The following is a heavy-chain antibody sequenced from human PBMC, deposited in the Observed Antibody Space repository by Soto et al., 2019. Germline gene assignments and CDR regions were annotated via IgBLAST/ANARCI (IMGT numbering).Heavy chain of an antibody. CDR2: ISGNGRDT. D-gene: IGHD4-17*01. CDR1: GLTFSNYA. V-gene: IGHV3-23*01. Sequence: EVQLLESGGGLVQPGGSLRLSCAASGLTFSNYAMSWVRQAPGKGLEWVSAISGNGRDTYYADSVKGRFTVPRDNSQNTLYLQMNSLRAEDTAVYYCAKGAGKGDYGHWHSDLWGRGTLVTVSS. CDR3: AKGAGKGDYGHWHSDL. J-gene: IGHJ2*01.